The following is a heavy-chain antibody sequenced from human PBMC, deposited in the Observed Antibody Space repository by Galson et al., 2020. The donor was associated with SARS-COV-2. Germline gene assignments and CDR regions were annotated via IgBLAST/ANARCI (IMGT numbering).Heavy chain of an antibody. Sequence: ASVKVSCKASGYTFTDYYIHWVRRAPGQGLEWMGWINPNSGGPNYARKFQGSVTMTRDTSINTAYMELSRVKSDDTAIYYCARDYWGSGIIDYWGQGTLVTVSS. V-gene: IGHV1-2*02. D-gene: IGHD3-16*01. CDR2: INPNSGGP. CDR3: ARDYWGSGIIDY. CDR1: GYTFTDYY. J-gene: IGHJ4*02.